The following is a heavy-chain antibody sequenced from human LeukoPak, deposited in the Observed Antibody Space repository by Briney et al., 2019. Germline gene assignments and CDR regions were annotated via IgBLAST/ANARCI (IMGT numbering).Heavy chain of an antibody. Sequence: SETLSLTCTVSGGSISSYYWSWIRQPPGKGLEWIGYIYTSGSTNYNPSLKGRVTISVDTSKNQFSLKLSSVTAADTAVYYCARAYLAFDIWGQGTMVTVSS. J-gene: IGHJ3*02. CDR1: GGSISSYY. CDR3: ARAYLAFDI. D-gene: IGHD2-21*01. V-gene: IGHV4-4*09. CDR2: IYTSGST.